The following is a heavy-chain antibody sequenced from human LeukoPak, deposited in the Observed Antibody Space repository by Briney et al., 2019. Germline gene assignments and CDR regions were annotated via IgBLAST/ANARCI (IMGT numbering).Heavy chain of an antibody. J-gene: IGHJ4*02. D-gene: IGHD3/OR15-3a*01. V-gene: IGHV3-48*04. CDR2: ISSNSTII. CDR1: GFTFSNCS. CDR3: ARGSDPWTVDYFDF. Sequence: PGGSLRLSCAASGFTFSNCSMNWVRQAPGKGLEWLSYISSNSTIIYYADSVKGRFTISRDNAKNSLYLQINSLRAEDTAVYFCARGSDPWTVDYFDFWGQGTLVTVSS.